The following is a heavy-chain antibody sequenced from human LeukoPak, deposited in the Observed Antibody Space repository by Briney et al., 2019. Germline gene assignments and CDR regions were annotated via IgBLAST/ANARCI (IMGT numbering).Heavy chain of an antibody. J-gene: IGHJ4*02. CDR1: GFTVSSNY. V-gene: IGHV3-66*01. CDR2: IYSGGST. CDR3: ARDRDAMGIFDY. D-gene: IGHD2-2*01. Sequence: PGGSLRLSCAASGFTVSSNYMSWVRQAPGKGLEWVSVIYSGGSTYYADSVKGGFTISRDNSKNTLYLQMNSLRAEDTAVYYCARDRDAMGIFDYWGQGTLVTVSS.